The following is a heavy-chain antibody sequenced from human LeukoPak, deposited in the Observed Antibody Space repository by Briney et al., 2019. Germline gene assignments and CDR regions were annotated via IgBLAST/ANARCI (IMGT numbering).Heavy chain of an antibody. CDR2: INPNSGGS. Sequence: ASVKVSCKASGYTFTDHYIHWVRQAPGQGLEWMGWINPNSGGSNYAQKFQGRVTMTRDTSISTAYMDMSRLRSDDTAVYYCASGGYKLDYWGQGTLVTVSS. V-gene: IGHV1-2*02. CDR3: ASGGYKLDY. D-gene: IGHD5-18*01. J-gene: IGHJ4*02. CDR1: GYTFTDHY.